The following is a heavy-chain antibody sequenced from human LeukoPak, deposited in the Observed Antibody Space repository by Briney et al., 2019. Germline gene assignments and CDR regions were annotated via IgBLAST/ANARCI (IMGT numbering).Heavy chain of an antibody. CDR3: ASTVTAVGRGVVDY. V-gene: IGHV4-4*07. D-gene: IGHD2-8*02. CDR1: GGSISSYY. J-gene: IGHJ4*02. Sequence: SETLSLTCTVSGGSISSYYWSWIRQPAGKGLEWIGRIYTSGSTNYNPSLKSRVTMSVDTSKNQFSLKLSSVTAADTAVYYCASTVTAVGRGVVDYWGQGTLVTVSS. CDR2: IYTSGST.